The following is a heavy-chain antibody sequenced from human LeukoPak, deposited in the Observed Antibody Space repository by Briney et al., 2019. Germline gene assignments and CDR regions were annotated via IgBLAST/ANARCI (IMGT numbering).Heavy chain of an antibody. D-gene: IGHD6-6*01. J-gene: IGHJ4*02. Sequence: GSLRLSCAASGFTFSSYAMSWIRQPPGKGLEWIGSIYYSGSTYYNPSLKSRVTISVDTSKNQFSLKLSSVTAADTAVYYCATFSRPYYFDYWGQGTLVTVSS. CDR3: ATFSRPYYFDY. CDR2: IYYSGST. V-gene: IGHV4-39*01. CDR1: GFTFSSYA.